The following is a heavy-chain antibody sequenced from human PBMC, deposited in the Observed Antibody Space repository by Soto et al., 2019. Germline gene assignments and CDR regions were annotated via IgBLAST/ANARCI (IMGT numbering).Heavy chain of an antibody. V-gene: IGHV3-33*01. J-gene: IGHJ6*02. CDR3: ASGPPSSGWYRNIYYYYGVDA. Sequence: QVQLVETGGGVVQPGRSLRLSCVASGFTFSTHAMHWVRQAPGKGLEWVAVVWSDGNKQYYADSVMGRFTISRDNSRNTLYLQMNRLRAEDTALYFCASGPPSSGWYRNIYYYYGVDAWGQGTTVTVTS. CDR1: GFTFSTHA. CDR2: VWSDGNKQ. D-gene: IGHD6-19*01.